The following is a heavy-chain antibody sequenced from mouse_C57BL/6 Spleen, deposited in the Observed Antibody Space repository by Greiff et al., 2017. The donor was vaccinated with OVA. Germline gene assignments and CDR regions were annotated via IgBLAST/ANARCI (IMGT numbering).Heavy chain of an antibody. Sequence: EVQLMESGPGLVKPSPSLSLTCSVTGYSITSGYYWNWIRQFPGNKLEWMGYISYDGSTNYNPSLKNRISITRDTSKNQFFLKLNSVTAEDTATCCCAKGYPFAYWGQGTLVTVSA. CDR3: AKGYPFAY. V-gene: IGHV3-6*01. CDR1: GYSITSGYY. J-gene: IGHJ3*01. CDR2: ISYDGST. D-gene: IGHD2-12*01.